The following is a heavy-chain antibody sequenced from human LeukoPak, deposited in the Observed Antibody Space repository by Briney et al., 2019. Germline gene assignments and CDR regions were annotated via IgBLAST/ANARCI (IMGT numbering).Heavy chain of an antibody. V-gene: IGHV3-48*02. D-gene: IGHD4-11*01. J-gene: IGHJ4*02. Sequence: EAGGSLRLSCAASGFTFSGYSMNWVRQAPGKGLEWVSYISDDSSRIHYADSVKGRLTISRDNAKTSLYLQMNSLRDEDTAVYYCARDENYSFDYWGQGALVTVSS. CDR2: ISDDSSRI. CDR1: GFTFSGYS. CDR3: ARDENYSFDY.